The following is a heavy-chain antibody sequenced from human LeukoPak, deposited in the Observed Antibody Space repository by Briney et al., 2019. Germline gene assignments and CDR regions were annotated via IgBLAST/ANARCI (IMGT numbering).Heavy chain of an antibody. V-gene: IGHV4-39*07. CDR2: IYYSGST. CDR1: GGSISSSSYY. J-gene: IGHJ1*01. CDR3: ARGYFDWLFIDPTWERGDKAREYFQH. D-gene: IGHD3-9*01. Sequence: SETLSLTCTVSGGSISSSSYYWGWIRQPPGKGLEWIGSIYYSGSTYYNPSLKSRVTISVDTSKNQFSLKLSSVTAADTAVYYCARGYFDWLFIDPTWERGDKAREYFQHWGQGTLVTVSS.